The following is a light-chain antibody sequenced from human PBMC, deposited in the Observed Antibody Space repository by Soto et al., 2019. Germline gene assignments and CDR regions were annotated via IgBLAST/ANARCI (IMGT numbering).Light chain of an antibody. Sequence: QSVLTQPPSASGSPGQSVTISCTGTSSDVGAYDYVSWYQQHPGKAPKLMIYEINKRPSGVPDRFSGSKSGNTASLTVSGLQAEDEADYYRSSFAGSNNFPYVFGNGTKVTVL. CDR3: SSFAGSNNFPYV. CDR1: SSDVGAYDY. CDR2: EIN. V-gene: IGLV2-8*01. J-gene: IGLJ1*01.